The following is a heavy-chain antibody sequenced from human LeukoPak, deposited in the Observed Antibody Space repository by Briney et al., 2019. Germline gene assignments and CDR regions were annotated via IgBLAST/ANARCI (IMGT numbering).Heavy chain of an antibody. CDR2: IYSSEST. D-gene: IGHD6-13*01. V-gene: IGHV4-61*02. CDR1: GGSISSGSYY. CDR3: ARSSRGGYYFDY. Sequence: SQTLSLTCTVSGGSISSGSYYWSWIRQPAGNGLEWIGRIYSSESTNYNPSLKSRVTISVDTSKNLFSLKLTSVTAADTAVYYCARSSRGGYYFDYWGQGTLVTVSS. J-gene: IGHJ4*02.